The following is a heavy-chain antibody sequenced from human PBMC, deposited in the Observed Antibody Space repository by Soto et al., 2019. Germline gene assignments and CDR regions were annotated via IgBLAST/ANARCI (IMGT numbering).Heavy chain of an antibody. Sequence: QVQLVQSGAEVKKPGSSVKVSCKASGGSFSSYAISWVRQAPGQGLEWMGGIIPIFGTADYAQKFQGRVTITADESTSTAEMELSSLRPEDTAVYYWASHSGSSTEGRYYYGMDVWGQGTTVTVSS. CDR1: GGSFSSYA. V-gene: IGHV1-69*12. CDR3: ASHSGSSTEGRYYYGMDV. J-gene: IGHJ6*02. D-gene: IGHD1-26*01. CDR2: IIPIFGTA.